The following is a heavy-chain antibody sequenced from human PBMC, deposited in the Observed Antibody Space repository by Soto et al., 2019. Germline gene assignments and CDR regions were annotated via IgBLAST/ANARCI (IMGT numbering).Heavy chain of an antibody. Sequence: GESLKISCQGSGYNFAGYWIAWVRQMPGKGLELMGIIYPSDSDTRYRPSFQGPVTISADKSISSAYLQWSSLRASDTAMYYCARGGVSTRTFDYWGQGTPVTVSS. CDR3: ARGGVSTRTFDY. CDR2: IYPSDSDT. V-gene: IGHV5-51*01. D-gene: IGHD3-3*01. CDR1: GYNFAGYW. J-gene: IGHJ4*02.